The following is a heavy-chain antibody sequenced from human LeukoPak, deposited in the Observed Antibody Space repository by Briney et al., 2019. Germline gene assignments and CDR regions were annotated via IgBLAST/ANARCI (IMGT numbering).Heavy chain of an antibody. CDR3: VSFYETY. D-gene: IGHD2-2*01. J-gene: IGHJ4*02. CDR2: INSDGSIT. Sequence: GGSLRLSCAASGFTFTTYWMHWVRQAPGKGLVWVSHINSDGSITSYADSVKGRFTISRDNAKNTVYLQMNNLRAEDTAVYYCVSFYETYWGRGTLVTVSS. CDR1: GFTFTTYW. V-gene: IGHV3-74*01.